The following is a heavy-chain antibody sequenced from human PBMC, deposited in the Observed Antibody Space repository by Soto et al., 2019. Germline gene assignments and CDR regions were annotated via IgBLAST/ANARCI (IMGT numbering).Heavy chain of an antibody. V-gene: IGHV3-23*01. D-gene: IGHD2-8*01. Sequence: GGSLRLPCAASAFTLGSDAMSCVRQTPGKWLGWVTAISGSGGSTYYADSVKGRFTISRDNSKNTLYLQMNSLRAEDTAVYYCAKDLAGGGIVLMVYAMDVWVRGTTVAVSS. CDR1: AFTLGSDA. CDR2: ISGSGGST. CDR3: AKDLAGGGIVLMVYAMDV. J-gene: IGHJ6*02.